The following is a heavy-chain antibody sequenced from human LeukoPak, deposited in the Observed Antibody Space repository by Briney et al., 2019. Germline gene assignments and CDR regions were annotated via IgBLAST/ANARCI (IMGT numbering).Heavy chain of an antibody. CDR2: INPNSGGT. V-gene: IGHV1-2*04. J-gene: IGHJ4*02. CDR3: ARGGFSLRYSSSSESLWHFDY. D-gene: IGHD6-6*01. Sequence: ASVRVSCKASGYTFAGYYMHWVRQAPGQGLEWMGWINPNSGGTNYAQKFQGWVTMTRDTSISTAYMELSRLRSDDTAVYYCARGGFSLRYSSSSESLWHFDYWGQGTLVTVSS. CDR1: GYTFAGYY.